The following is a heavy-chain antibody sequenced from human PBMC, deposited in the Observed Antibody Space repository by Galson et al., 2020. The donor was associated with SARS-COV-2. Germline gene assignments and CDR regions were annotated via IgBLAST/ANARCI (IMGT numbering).Heavy chain of an antibody. CDR2: IFSSGRT. Sequence: SETLSLTCTVSGGSISNGDYFWSWIRHHPGKGLEWIGSIFSSGRTFATPSLKSRVAISIDAPKNQFSLKLASVTPADTAVYFCATGGKPGSVRGGIIGDWFDPWGQGTLVTVSS. D-gene: IGHD3-10*01. CDR1: GGSISNGDYF. J-gene: IGHJ5*02. V-gene: IGHV4-31*03. CDR3: ATGGKPGSVRGGIIGDWFDP.